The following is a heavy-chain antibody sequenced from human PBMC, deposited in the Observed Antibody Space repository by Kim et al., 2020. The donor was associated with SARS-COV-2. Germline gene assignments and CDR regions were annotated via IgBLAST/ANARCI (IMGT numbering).Heavy chain of an antibody. Sequence: GGSLRLSCAASGITFINYWMHWVRQAPGKGLVWVSRINSDGSSISYADSVKGRFTISRDNAKNTFYLQMNSLRAEDTAVYYCVRGARGYSYGEFDYWGQG. D-gene: IGHD5-18*01. CDR1: GITFINYW. J-gene: IGHJ4*02. V-gene: IGHV3-74*01. CDR3: VRGARGYSYGEFDY. CDR2: INSDGSSI.